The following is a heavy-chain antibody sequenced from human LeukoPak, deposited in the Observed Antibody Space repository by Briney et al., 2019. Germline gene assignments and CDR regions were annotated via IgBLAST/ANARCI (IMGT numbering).Heavy chain of an antibody. D-gene: IGHD5-18*01. CDR2: IIPILGIA. V-gene: IGHV1-69*02. J-gene: IGHJ4*02. CDR3: ARSVDTAMVYASPRWPRQPLGSDY. CDR1: GGTFSSYT. Sequence: SVKVSCKASGGTFSSYTISWVRQAPGQGLEWMGRIIPILGIANYTQKFHGRVTTTADKSTRTAYMELSSLSSEDTAVYYCARSVDTAMVYASPRWPRQPLGSDYWGQGTLVTVSS.